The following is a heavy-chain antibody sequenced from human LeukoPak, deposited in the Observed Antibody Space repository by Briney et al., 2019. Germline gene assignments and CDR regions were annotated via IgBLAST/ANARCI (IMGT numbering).Heavy chain of an antibody. CDR3: ARDFKMSGYTSFDP. CDR2: IIPIFGTA. Sequence: ASVKVSCKASGGTFSSYAISWVRQAPGQGLEWMGGIIPIFGTANYAQKFQGRVTIITDESTSTAYMELSSLRSEDTAVYYCARDFKMSGYTSFDPWGQGTLVTVSS. CDR1: GGTFSSYA. D-gene: IGHD3-3*01. V-gene: IGHV1-69*05. J-gene: IGHJ5*02.